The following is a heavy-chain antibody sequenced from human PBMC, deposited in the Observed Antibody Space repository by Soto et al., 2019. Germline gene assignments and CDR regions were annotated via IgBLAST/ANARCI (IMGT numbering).Heavy chain of an antibody. D-gene: IGHD4-17*01. Sequence: ASVKVSCKVSGYTLTELSMHWVRQAPGKGLEWMGGFDPEDGETIYAQKFQGRVTMTEDTSTDTAYMELSSLRSEDTAVYYCATDLGAYGDYDYWGQGTLVTVPQ. CDR2: FDPEDGET. CDR1: GYTLTELS. J-gene: IGHJ4*02. CDR3: ATDLGAYGDYDY. V-gene: IGHV1-24*01.